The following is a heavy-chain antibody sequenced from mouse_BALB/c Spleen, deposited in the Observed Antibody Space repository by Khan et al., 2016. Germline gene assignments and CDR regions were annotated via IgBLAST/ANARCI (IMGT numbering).Heavy chain of an antibody. D-gene: IGHD2-4*01. V-gene: IGHV14-3*02. CDR1: GFNIKDTY. Sequence: VRLQQSGAELVKPGASVKLSCTASGFNIKDTYMHWVKQRPEQGLKWIGRIDPANGNTKYDPKFQGKATITADTSSNTAYLQLSSLTSEDTAVYYCARSPYDYDVGFAYWGQGTLVTVSA. CDR2: IDPANGNT. CDR3: ARSPYDYDVGFAY. J-gene: IGHJ3*01.